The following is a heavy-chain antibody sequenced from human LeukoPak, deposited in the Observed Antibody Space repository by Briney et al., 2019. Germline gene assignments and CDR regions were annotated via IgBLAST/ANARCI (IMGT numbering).Heavy chain of an antibody. J-gene: IGHJ4*02. V-gene: IGHV4-30-4*08. D-gene: IGHD5-18*01. CDR2: IYYSGGT. Sequence: SETLSLTCTVSGGSISSGDYYWSWIRQPPGKGLGWIGYIYYSGGTYYNPSLKSRVTISVDTSKNQFSLKLSSVTAADTAVYYCAREDTAMVKIDYWGQGTLVTVSS. CDR1: GGSISSGDYY. CDR3: AREDTAMVKIDY.